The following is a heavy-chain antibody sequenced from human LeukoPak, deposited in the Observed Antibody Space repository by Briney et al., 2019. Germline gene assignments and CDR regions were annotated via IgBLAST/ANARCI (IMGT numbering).Heavy chain of an antibody. CDR2: IWYDGSNK. Sequence: GRSLTLAWAPSSFIVSIYCIRCARLAPERGLEWPPDIWYDGSNKYYADSVKGRFTISRDNSKNTLYLQMNSLRAEDTAVYYCARDEAVVVVAADYGMDVWGQGTTVTVSS. CDR1: SFIVSIYC. CDR3: ARDEAVVVVAADYGMDV. V-gene: IGHV3-33*01. J-gene: IGHJ6*02. D-gene: IGHD2-15*01.